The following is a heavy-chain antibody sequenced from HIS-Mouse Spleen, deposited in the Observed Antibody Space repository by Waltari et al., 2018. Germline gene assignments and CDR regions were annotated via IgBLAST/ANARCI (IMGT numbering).Heavy chain of an antibody. CDR1: GDAISSSSYY. Sequence: QLQLQESGPGLVKPSETLSLTCTVSGDAISSSSYYWGWIRKPPGKGLEWIGSIYYSGTTYYNPSLKSRVTISVDKSKNQFSLKLSSVTAADTAVYYCAREIPYSSSWYDWYFDLWGRGTLVTVSS. J-gene: IGHJ2*01. D-gene: IGHD6-13*01. CDR3: AREIPYSSSWYDWYFDL. CDR2: IYYSGTT. V-gene: IGHV4-39*07.